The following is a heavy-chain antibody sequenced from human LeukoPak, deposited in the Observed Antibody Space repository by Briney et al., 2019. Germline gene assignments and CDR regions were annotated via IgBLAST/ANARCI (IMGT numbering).Heavy chain of an antibody. D-gene: IGHD6-13*01. CDR1: GLTFTTYS. CDR3: ARRRVAAAAPMFFDY. J-gene: IGHJ4*02. CDR2: INHSGST. V-gene: IGHV4-34*01. Sequence: PGGSLRLSCVASGLTFTTYSMNWVRQPPGKGLEWIGEINHSGSTNYNLSLKSRVTISVDTSKNQFSLKLSSVTAADTAVYYCARRRVAAAAPMFFDYWGQGTLVTVSS.